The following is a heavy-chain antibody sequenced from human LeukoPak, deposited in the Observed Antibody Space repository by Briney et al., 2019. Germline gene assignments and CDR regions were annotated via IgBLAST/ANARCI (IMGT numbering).Heavy chain of an antibody. CDR2: ISGSGGNT. Sequence: PGRSLRLSCAASGLTFSNYAMSWVRQAPGKGLEWVSGISGSGGNTYYADSVKGRFTISRDNSKNALYLQMNSLRAEDTAAYYCAKDWNYYDSSGYYYFDYWGQGTLVTVSS. D-gene: IGHD3-22*01. CDR1: GLTFSNYA. CDR3: AKDWNYYDSSGYYYFDY. J-gene: IGHJ4*02. V-gene: IGHV3-23*01.